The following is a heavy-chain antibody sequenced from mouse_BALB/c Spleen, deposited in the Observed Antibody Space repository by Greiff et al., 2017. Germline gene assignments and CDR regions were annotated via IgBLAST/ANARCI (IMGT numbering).Heavy chain of an antibody. CDR3: ARGYGNYVV. CDR1: GFSLTSYG. J-gene: IGHJ1*01. CDR2: IWAGGST. Sequence: VHLVESGPGLVAPSQSLSITCTVSGFSLTSYGVHWVRQPPGKGLEWLGVIWAGGSTNYNSALMSRLSISKDNSKGQVFLKMNSLQTDDTAMYYCARGYGNYVVWGAGTTVTVSS. V-gene: IGHV2-9*02. D-gene: IGHD2-10*02.